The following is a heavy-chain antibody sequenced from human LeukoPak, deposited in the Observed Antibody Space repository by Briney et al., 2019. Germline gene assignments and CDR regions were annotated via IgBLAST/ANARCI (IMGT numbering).Heavy chain of an antibody. CDR2: INQDGSQI. D-gene: IGHD6-6*01. CDR3: ARIGYSSSSLDY. CDR1: GFILSSYW. Sequence: GGSLRLSCAASGFILSSYWLTWVRQAPGKGLEWVANINQDGSQIYFVDSLKGRFIISRNNAKNSLYLQMNSLRAEDTAVYYCARIGYSSSSLDYWGQGTLVTVSS. J-gene: IGHJ4*02. V-gene: IGHV3-7*01.